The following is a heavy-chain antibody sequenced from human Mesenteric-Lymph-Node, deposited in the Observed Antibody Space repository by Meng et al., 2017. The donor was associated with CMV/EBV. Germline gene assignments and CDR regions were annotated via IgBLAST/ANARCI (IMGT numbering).Heavy chain of an antibody. CDR2: TYYRSKWYH. CDR3: GSWYFDY. CDR1: GDNVSSNRSA. J-gene: IGHJ4*02. Sequence: LTCAILGDNVSSNRSAWHWIRQAPSRSLEWLGKTYYRSKWYHDYAVSLKSRITINSDTSKNQFSLLLTSVTPEDTAVYYCGSWYFDYWGQGTLVTVSS. V-gene: IGHV6-1*01.